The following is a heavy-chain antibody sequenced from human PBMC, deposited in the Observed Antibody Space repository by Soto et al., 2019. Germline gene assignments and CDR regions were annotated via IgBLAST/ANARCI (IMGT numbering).Heavy chain of an antibody. Sequence: PGGSLRLSCAASGFTFDDYAMHWVRQAPGKGLEWVSGISWNSGSIGYADSVKGRFTISRDNAKNSLYLQMNSLRAEDTALYYCAKNVLSTVTVSVEWYFDLWGRGTLVTLSS. D-gene: IGHD4-17*01. CDR1: GFTFDDYA. V-gene: IGHV3-9*01. CDR3: AKNVLSTVTVSVEWYFDL. CDR2: ISWNSGSI. J-gene: IGHJ2*01.